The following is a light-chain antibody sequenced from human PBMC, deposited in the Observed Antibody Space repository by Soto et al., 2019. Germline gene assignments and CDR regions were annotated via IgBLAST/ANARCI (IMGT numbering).Light chain of an antibody. V-gene: IGLV2-23*01. Sequence: QSALTQPASVSGSPGQSITISCTGSSSDVGTYNLVSWYQQHPGKAPTLIIYEDNKRPSGLSNRFSGSKSGNTASLTIAGLQAGDEADYYCCSYAGGNSWVFGGGTKLTVL. CDR3: CSYAGGNSWV. J-gene: IGLJ3*02. CDR2: EDN. CDR1: SSDVGTYNL.